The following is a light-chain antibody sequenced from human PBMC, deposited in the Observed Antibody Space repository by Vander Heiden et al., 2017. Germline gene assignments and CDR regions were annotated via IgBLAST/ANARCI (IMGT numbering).Light chain of an antibody. V-gene: IGLV1-40*01. CDR1: SSNSGAGVD. CDR2: GNS. J-gene: IGLJ1*01. Sequence: QSVLTQPPSVSGAPGQRVTIPCTGSSSNSGAGVDLHCYQHLPGTTPKLLLFGNSKRPSGVPDRFSGSKSGTSASLAITWLQAEDEGDYCCQSYDSSLSAYVFGTGTKVTVL. CDR3: QSYDSSLSAYV.